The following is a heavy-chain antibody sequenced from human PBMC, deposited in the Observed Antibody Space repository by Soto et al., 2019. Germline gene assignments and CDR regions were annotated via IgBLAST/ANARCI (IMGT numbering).Heavy chain of an antibody. CDR3: ARTLATFPSTPLLYSISWYYFDY. CDR2: INHSGST. D-gene: IGHD6-13*01. V-gene: IGHV4-34*01. Sequence: QVQLQQWGAGLLKPSETLSLTCAVYGGSFSGYYWSWIRQPPGKGLEWIGEINHSGSTNYNPSLRSRVTISVDTSKNQFCLKLSSVTAADTAVYYCARTLATFPSTPLLYSISWYYFDYWGQGTLVTVSS. J-gene: IGHJ4*02. CDR1: GGSFSGYY.